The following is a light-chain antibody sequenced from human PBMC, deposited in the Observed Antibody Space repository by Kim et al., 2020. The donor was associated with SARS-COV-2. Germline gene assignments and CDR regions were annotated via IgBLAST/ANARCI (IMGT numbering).Light chain of an antibody. CDR2: DAS. J-gene: IGKJ4*01. V-gene: IGKV3-11*01. CDR3: QQRSNWLT. Sequence: SLSPGERATLSCRASQSVSSYLAWYQQKPGQAPRLLIYDASNTATGIPARFSGSGSGTDFTLTISSLEPEDFAVYYCQQRSNWLTFGGGTKVDIK. CDR1: QSVSSY.